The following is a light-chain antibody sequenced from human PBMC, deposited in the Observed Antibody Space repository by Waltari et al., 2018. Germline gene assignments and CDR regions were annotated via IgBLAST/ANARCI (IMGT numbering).Light chain of an antibody. CDR3: CSYAGSSTLV. CDR1: SSDGGSYNL. V-gene: IGLV2-23*02. J-gene: IGLJ2*01. Sequence: QSALTQPASVSGSPGQSLTISCTGTSSDGGSYNLVSWYQQHPGKAPKLMIHEVSKRPSGVSNRFSGSKSGNTASLTISGLQAEDEADYYCCSYAGSSTLVFGGGTKLTVL. CDR2: EVS.